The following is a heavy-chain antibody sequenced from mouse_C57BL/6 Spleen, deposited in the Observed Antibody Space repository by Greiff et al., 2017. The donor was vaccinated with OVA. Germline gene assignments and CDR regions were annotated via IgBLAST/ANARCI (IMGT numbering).Heavy chain of an antibody. D-gene: IGHD2-4*01. CDR1: GFSLTSYG. Sequence: VQGVESGPGLVAPSQSLSITCTVSGFSLTSYGVHWVRQPPGKGLEWLVVIWSDGSTTYNSALKSRLSISKDNSKSQVFLKMNSLQTDDTAMYYCARSGDYDYEYYFDYWGQGTTLTVSS. V-gene: IGHV2-6*03. CDR3: ARSGDYDYEYYFDY. J-gene: IGHJ2*01. CDR2: IWSDGST.